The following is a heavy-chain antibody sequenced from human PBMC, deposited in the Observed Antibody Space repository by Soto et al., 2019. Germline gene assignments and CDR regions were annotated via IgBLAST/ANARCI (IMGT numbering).Heavy chain of an antibody. CDR1: GFIVNNIF. CDR3: ARDILGGSYDFSH. CDR2: NSSDDNT. D-gene: IGHD3-3*01. Sequence: EVQLMESGGGLVQPGGSLRLSCAASGFIVNNIFMTWVRQAPGKGLEWLSTNSSDDNTYYADSVKGRFTISRDSPKNTLYLQMNSLRAEDTAVYHCARDILGGSYDFSHGGQGALVTVSS. J-gene: IGHJ1*01. V-gene: IGHV3-66*01.